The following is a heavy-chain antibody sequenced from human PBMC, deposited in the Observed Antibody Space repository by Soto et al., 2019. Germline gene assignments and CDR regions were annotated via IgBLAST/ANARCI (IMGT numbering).Heavy chain of an antibody. V-gene: IGHV3-15*07. Sequence: GSLRLSCAVSGVTLSNVWMNWVRQAPGKGPEWVGRIKSKTDGGTVEYAAPVKDRFTISRDDSENTLYLQMNSLKSEDTAVYYCSHGYYQYFESWGQGTLVTVSS. CDR2: IKSKTDGGTV. CDR1: GVTLSNVW. D-gene: IGHD5-18*01. CDR3: SHGYYQYFES. J-gene: IGHJ4*02.